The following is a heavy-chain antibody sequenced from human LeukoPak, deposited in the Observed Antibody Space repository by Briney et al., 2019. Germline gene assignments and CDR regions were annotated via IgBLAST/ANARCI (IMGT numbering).Heavy chain of an antibody. Sequence: SETLCLTCSVSGGSISSYYWSWIRQPAGKGLEWIGRIKNRGNTNYKPSLESRVTLSLDTSKNQFSLNLSSVTAADTAVYYCAREGSSSGWRPFDIWGQGTVVTVSS. D-gene: IGHD6-19*01. CDR3: AREGSSSGWRPFDI. V-gene: IGHV4-4*07. CDR1: GGSISSYY. J-gene: IGHJ3*02. CDR2: IKNRGNT.